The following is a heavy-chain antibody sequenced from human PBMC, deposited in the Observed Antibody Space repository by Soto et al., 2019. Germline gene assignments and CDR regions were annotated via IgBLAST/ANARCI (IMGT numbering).Heavy chain of an antibody. CDR1: GFTFSSYG. D-gene: IGHD3-16*02. CDR2: IWYDGSNK. V-gene: IGHV3-33*01. Sequence: QVQLVESGGGVVQPGRSLRLSCAASGFTFSSYGMHWVRQAPGKGLEWVAVIWYDGSNKYYADSVKGRFTISRDNSKNTLYLQMNSLRAEDTAVYYCARGYDYIWGSYRPILFDYWGQGTLVTVSS. CDR3: ARGYDYIWGSYRPILFDY. J-gene: IGHJ4*02.